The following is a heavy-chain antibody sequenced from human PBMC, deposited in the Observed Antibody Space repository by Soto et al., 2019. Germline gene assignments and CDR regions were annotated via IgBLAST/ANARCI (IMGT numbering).Heavy chain of an antibody. Sequence: QVQLQESGPGLVKPSETLSLTCTVSGGSISSYYWSWIRQPPGKGLEWIGYIYYSGSTNYNPSLKSRVTISVDTSKNQFSLKLSSVTAADTAVYYCAREVWFGELRYGMDVWGQGTTVTVSS. D-gene: IGHD3-10*01. V-gene: IGHV4-59*01. J-gene: IGHJ6*02. CDR3: AREVWFGELRYGMDV. CDR1: GGSISSYY. CDR2: IYYSGST.